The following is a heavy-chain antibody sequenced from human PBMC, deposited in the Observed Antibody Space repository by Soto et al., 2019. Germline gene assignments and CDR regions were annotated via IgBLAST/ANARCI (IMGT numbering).Heavy chain of an antibody. Sequence: GGSLRLSCAASGFTFSSYSMNWVRQAPWKGLEWVSYISSSRSTIYYADSVKGRFTISRDNAKNSLYLQMNSLRDEDTAVYYCAKFSGGPRSSYYFDYWGQGTLVTVS. CDR2: ISSSRSTI. CDR1: GFTFSSYS. J-gene: IGHJ4*02. CDR3: AKFSGGPRSSYYFDY. D-gene: IGHD2-15*01. V-gene: IGHV3-48*02.